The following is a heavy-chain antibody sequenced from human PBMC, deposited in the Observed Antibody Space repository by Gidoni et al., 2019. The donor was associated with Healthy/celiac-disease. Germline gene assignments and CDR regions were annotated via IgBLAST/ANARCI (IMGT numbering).Heavy chain of an antibody. J-gene: IGHJ3*02. D-gene: IGHD3-22*01. CDR1: GYSFTTYW. CDR3: ARPPGDYDSSGYYYDAFDI. CDR2: IYPGDSDT. Sequence: EVQLVQSGAEVKKQGESLTISCKGSGYSFTTYWIGWVRQMPGKGLEWMGIIYPGDSDTRCSPSFQGQVTISADKSISTAYLQWSSLKASDTAMYYCARPPGDYDSSGYYYDAFDIWGQGTMVTVSS. V-gene: IGHV5-51*03.